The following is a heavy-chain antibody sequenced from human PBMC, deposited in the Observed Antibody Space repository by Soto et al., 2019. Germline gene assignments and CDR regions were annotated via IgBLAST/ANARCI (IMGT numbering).Heavy chain of an antibody. V-gene: IGHV1-2*02. CDR3: ARGSFIAAAGFDY. Sequence: ASVQVSCKSSGYTFTGYYMHWVRQAPGQGLEWMGWINPNSGGTNYAQKFQGRVTMTRDTSISTAYMELSRLRSDDTAVYYCARGSFIAAAGFDYWGQGTLVTVSS. CDR1: GYTFTGYY. J-gene: IGHJ4*02. D-gene: IGHD6-13*01. CDR2: INPNSGGT.